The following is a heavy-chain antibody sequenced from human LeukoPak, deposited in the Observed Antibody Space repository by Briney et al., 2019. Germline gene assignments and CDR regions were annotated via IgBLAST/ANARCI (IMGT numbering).Heavy chain of an antibody. D-gene: IGHD6-19*01. CDR2: INAANGNT. V-gene: IGHV1-3*01. Sequence: ASVKVSCKASGYIFNRHAVNWVRQAPGQRLEWMGLINAANGNTRYSQTFQDRVTITRDTSASTAYMELSSLRSEDTAVYYCARAYDSGCNYWGQGTLVTVSS. CDR3: ARAYDSGCNY. CDR1: GYIFNRHA. J-gene: IGHJ4*02.